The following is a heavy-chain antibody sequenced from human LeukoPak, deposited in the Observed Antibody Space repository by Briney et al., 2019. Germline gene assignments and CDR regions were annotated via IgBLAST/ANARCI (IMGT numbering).Heavy chain of an antibody. D-gene: IGHD2-2*01. CDR2: IYPGNSDI. V-gene: IGHV5-51*01. CDR3: ARHLSSISSYPNY. J-gene: IGHJ4*02. Sequence: HGESLKISCKGSGYSFASYWIAWVRQMPGKGLEWMGGIYPGNSDITYSPSFQGQVTISADKSVSTAYLHWSSLKASDTAIYYCARHLSSISSYPNYWGQGTLVTVSS. CDR1: GYSFASYW.